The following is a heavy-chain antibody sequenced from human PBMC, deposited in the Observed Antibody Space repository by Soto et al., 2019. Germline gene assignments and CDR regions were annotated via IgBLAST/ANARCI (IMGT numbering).Heavy chain of an antibody. D-gene: IGHD1-1*01. J-gene: IGHJ4*02. CDR2: IYYSGST. Sequence: SETLSLTCTVSGGSISSYYWSWIRQPPGKGLEWIGYIYYSGSTNYNPSLKSRVTISVDTSKNQFSLKLSSLRSEDTAVYYCARGGTEIPDYWGQGTLVTVSS. V-gene: IGHV4-59*01. CDR3: ARGGTEIPDY. CDR1: GGSISSYY.